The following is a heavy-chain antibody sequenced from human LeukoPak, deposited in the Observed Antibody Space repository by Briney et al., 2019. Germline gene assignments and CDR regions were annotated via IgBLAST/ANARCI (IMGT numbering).Heavy chain of an antibody. CDR2: IYYSRST. V-gene: IGHV4-59*01. J-gene: IGHJ5*02. D-gene: IGHD2-15*01. CDR3: ASLTEYCSGGSCYLGWFDP. CDR1: GGSISSYY. Sequence: SETLSLTCTVSGGSISSYYWTWFRHHPAKGLEWIGYIYYSRSTHYNPSPKSRVTISQETSKNQFFLKLSSVTAPDTAVYGCASLTEYCSGGSCYLGWFDPWGQGTLVSVSS.